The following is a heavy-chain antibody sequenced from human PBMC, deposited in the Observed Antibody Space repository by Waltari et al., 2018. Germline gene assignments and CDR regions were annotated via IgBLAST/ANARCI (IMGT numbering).Heavy chain of an antibody. CDR2: ISSNGGST. CDR3: ARVRGGLRWDDAFDI. Sequence: EVQLVESGGGLVQPGGSLRLSCAASGFTFSSYAMHWVRPAPGKGLEYVSAISSNGGSTYYANSVKGRFTISRDNSKNTLYLQMGSLRAEDMAVYYCARVRGGLRWDDAFDIWGQGTMVTVSS. J-gene: IGHJ3*02. CDR1: GFTFSSYA. V-gene: IGHV3-64*01. D-gene: IGHD5-12*01.